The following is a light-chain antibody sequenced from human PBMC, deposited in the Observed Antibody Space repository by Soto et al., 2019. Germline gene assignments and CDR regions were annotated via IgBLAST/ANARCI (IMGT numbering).Light chain of an antibody. CDR3: QQSYNAPIT. V-gene: IGKV1-6*01. CDR2: AAS. Sequence: AIQMTQSPSSLSASLGDRVTITCRASQGIGNDLGWYQQKSGKAPKLLIYAASNLQGGVPSRFSGSGSGTDFTLTISSLQPEDFATYYCQQSYNAPITFGQGTRLEIK. J-gene: IGKJ5*01. CDR1: QGIGND.